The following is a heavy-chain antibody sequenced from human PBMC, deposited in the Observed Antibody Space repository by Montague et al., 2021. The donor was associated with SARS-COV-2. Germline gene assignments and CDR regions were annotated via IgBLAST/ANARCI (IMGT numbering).Heavy chain of an antibody. J-gene: IGHJ4*02. CDR1: GDSVWSNTAA. CDR3: VRDTGSAQAGFDA. CDR2: TNYRSKWTS. Sequence: CAISGDSVWSNTAAWNWIRQSPSGGLEWLGRTNYRSKWTSDYATSVEGRISIDPDTSKNQFFPHLRSVTPEDTGVYYCVRDTGSAQAGFDAWGQGPLVTVSS. D-gene: IGHD4-17*01. V-gene: IGHV6-1*01.